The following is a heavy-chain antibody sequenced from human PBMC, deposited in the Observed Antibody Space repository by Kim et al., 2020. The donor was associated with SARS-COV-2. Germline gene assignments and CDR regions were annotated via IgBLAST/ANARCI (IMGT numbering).Heavy chain of an antibody. J-gene: IGHJ6*02. D-gene: IGHD5-18*01. CDR3: ARFGEQIQPSYGMDV. V-gene: IGHV1-3*01. CDR2: INAGNGNT. CDR1: GYTFTSYA. Sequence: ASVKVSCKASGYTFTSYAMHWVRQAPGQRLEWMGWINAGNGNTKYSQKFQGRVTITRDTSASTAYMELSSLRSEDTAVYYCARFGEQIQPSYGMDVWGQGTRVTVSS.